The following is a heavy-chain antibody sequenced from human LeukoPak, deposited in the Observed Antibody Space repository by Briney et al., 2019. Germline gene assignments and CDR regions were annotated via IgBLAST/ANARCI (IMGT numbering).Heavy chain of an antibody. CDR2: ISSTSTYI. J-gene: IGHJ6*02. CDR3: ARDYCSSTSCYAEHGMDV. D-gene: IGHD2-2*01. Sequence: GGSLRLSCADSGFIFSNYNMNWVRQAPGKGLEWVSSISSTSTYIYYTDSVKGRFTISRDNAKNSLYLQMNSLRAEDTAVYYCARDYCSSTSCYAEHGMDVWGQGTTVTVSS. CDR1: GFIFSNYN. V-gene: IGHV3-21*01.